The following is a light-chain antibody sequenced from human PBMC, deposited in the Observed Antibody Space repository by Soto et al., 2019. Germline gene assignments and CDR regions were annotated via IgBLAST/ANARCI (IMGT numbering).Light chain of an antibody. CDR2: LGS. CDR1: QSLLHSNGYNY. V-gene: IGKV2-28*01. J-gene: IGKJ2*01. Sequence: DIVMTQSPLSLPVTPGEPASISCRSSQSLLHSNGYNYLDWYLQKPGQSPQLLIYLGSNRASGVPDRFSGSGSGTAFTLKISRVEAEDVGVYYCMPALQTPPYTFGQWTKLEIK. CDR3: MPALQTPPYT.